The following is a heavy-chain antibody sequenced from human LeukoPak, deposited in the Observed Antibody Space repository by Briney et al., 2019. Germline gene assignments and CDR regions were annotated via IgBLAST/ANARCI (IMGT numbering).Heavy chain of an antibody. CDR1: GSSYA. D-gene: IGHD4-11*01. CDR2: IIPSFGRA. CDR3: ARAGRFSNYDYYYHMDV. V-gene: IGHV1-69*13. Sequence: ASVKVSCKVSGSSYAINWVRLAPGHGLEWMGAIIPSFGRAKYAQKFQDRVSIMSDESTSTVYMELSRLRTDDTAIYYCARAGRFSNYDYYYHMDVWGRGTTVIVSS. J-gene: IGHJ6*03.